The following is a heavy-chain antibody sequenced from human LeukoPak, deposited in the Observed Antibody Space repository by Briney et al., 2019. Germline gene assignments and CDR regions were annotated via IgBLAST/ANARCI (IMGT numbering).Heavy chain of an antibody. CDR3: ARSQSGSYYSYYYYYMDV. D-gene: IGHD1-26*01. J-gene: IGHJ6*03. CDR2: ISAYNGNT. CDR1: GYTFTSYG. V-gene: IGHV1-18*01. Sequence: ASVKVSCKASGYTFTSYGISWVRQAPGQGLEWMGWISAYNGNTNYAQKLQGRVTMATDTSTSTAYMELRSLRSDDTAVYYCARSQSGSYYSYYYYYMDVWGKGTTVTVSS.